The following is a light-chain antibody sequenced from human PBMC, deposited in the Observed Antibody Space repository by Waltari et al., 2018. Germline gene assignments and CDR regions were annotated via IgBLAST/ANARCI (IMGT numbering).Light chain of an antibody. J-gene: IGKJ1*01. V-gene: IGKV3-11*01. CDR3: QQRSNWWT. CDR1: RSVGTY. CDR2: DAS. Sequence: ETVLTQSPATLSLSPGERATLSCRASRSVGTYLYWYQHRPGQAPRLLIYDASKRATGIPARFSGSGSGTDFTLTITSLDPEDFAVYYCQQRSNWWTFGQGTKVEIK.